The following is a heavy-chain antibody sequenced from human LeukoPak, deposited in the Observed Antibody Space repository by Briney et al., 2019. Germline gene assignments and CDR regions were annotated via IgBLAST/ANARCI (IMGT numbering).Heavy chain of an antibody. Sequence: PGGSLRLSCAASGFTFSSYGMHWVRQAPGKGLEWVAFIRYDRSNKYYADSVKGRFTISRDNSKNTLYLQMNSLRAEDTAVYYCAKAGDWNYFLTYFQHWGQGTLVTVSS. CDR3: AKAGDWNYFLTYFQH. CDR2: IRYDRSNK. J-gene: IGHJ1*01. D-gene: IGHD1-7*01. V-gene: IGHV3-30*02. CDR1: GFTFSSYG.